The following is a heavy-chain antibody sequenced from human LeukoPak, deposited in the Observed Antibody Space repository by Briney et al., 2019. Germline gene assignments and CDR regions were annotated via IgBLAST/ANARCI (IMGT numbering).Heavy chain of an antibody. Sequence: SETLSLTCTVSGGSISSYYWSWIRQPAGKGLEWIGRIYTSGNTNCNPSLKSRVTISVDTSKNQFSLKLSSVTAADTAVYYCARALGIVVVPANFDYWGQGTLVTVSS. V-gene: IGHV4-4*07. J-gene: IGHJ4*02. CDR2: IYTSGNT. D-gene: IGHD2-2*01. CDR3: ARALGIVVVPANFDY. CDR1: GGSISSYY.